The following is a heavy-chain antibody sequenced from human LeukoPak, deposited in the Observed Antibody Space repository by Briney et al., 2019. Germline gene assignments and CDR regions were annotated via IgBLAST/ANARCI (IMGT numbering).Heavy chain of an antibody. J-gene: IGHJ4*02. D-gene: IGHD6-13*01. CDR3: ARPMASSWYEAFDY. CDR2: ISAYNGNT. V-gene: IGHV1-18*01. CDR1: GYTFTNYG. Sequence: GASVKVSCTASGYTFTNYGISWVRQAPGQGLEWMGWISAYNGNTNYAQNLQDRATMTTDTSTSTAYMELRSLRSDDTAVYYCARPMASSWYEAFDYWGQGTLVTVSS.